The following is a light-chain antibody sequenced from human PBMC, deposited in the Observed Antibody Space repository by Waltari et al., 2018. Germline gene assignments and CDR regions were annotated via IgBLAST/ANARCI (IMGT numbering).Light chain of an antibody. V-gene: IGLV1-44*01. CDR3: AAWDDSLNGRV. J-gene: IGLJ3*02. CDR1: SSNIGSNT. Sequence: QSVLTQPPSASGTPGQRVTISCSGSSSNIGSNTVNWYQQLPGTAPKLLIYSTNQRPSGVPDRCSGSMSGTSSSLAISVLPSEDEADYYCAAWDDSLNGRVFGGGTKLTVL. CDR2: STN.